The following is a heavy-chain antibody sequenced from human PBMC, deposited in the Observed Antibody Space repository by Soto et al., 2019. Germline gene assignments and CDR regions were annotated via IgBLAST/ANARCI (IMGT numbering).Heavy chain of an antibody. J-gene: IGHJ6*02. CDR2: INSDGSSA. V-gene: IGHV3-74*01. CDR3: ARGIQYRYGMDV. CDR1: GFTFNNYW. Sequence: EVQVVESGGGLVQPGGSLRLSCAADGFTFNNYWVHWVRQAPGKGLVWVSRINSDGSSAFYADSVKGRFTSSRDNAKNTVYLQMNSLRAEDTAVYFCARGIQYRYGMDVWGQGTTVTVSS. D-gene: IGHD5-18*01.